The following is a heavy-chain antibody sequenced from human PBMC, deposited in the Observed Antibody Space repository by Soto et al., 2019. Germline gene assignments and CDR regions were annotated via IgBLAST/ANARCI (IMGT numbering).Heavy chain of an antibody. V-gene: IGHV3-23*01. D-gene: IGHD4-17*01. CDR1: RFTFSSYA. J-gene: IGHJ3*02. Sequence: GGSLRLSCAASRFTFSSYAMTWARQAPGKGLEWVSSITGSGAGTKYADSVKGRFTISRDNSKDTLYLQMDSLRADDTAIYYCATDPNGDYIGAFDNWGQGTMVTVSS. CDR2: ITGSGAGT. CDR3: ATDPNGDYIGAFDN.